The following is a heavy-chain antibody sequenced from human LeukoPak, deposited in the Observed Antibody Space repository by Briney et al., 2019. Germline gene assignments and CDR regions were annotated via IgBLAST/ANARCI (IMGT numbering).Heavy chain of an antibody. CDR3: ARDRDYGDYIDY. V-gene: IGHV3-48*03. J-gene: IGHJ4*02. CDR2: ISSSGGTI. CDR1: GLTFSSYE. D-gene: IGHD4-17*01. Sequence: PGGSLRLSCAASGLTFSSYEMSWVRQAPGKGLEWVSYISSSGGTIFYSDSVKGRFTISRDNAKNSLYLQMNSLRAEDTAVYYCARDRDYGDYIDYWGQGTLVTVSS.